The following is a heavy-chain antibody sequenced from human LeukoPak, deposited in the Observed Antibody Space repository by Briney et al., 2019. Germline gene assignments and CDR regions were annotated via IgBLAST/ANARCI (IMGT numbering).Heavy chain of an antibody. J-gene: IGHJ4*02. CDR3: ARDYGPTHYYGSGTLLSPDY. CDR1: GYTFTSYG. D-gene: IGHD3-10*01. CDR2: ISAYNGNT. V-gene: IGHV1-18*01. Sequence: ASEKVSCKASGYTFTSYGISWVRQAPGQGLEWMGWISAYNGNTNYAQKLQGRVTMTTDTSTSTAYMELRSLRSDDTAVYYCARDYGPTHYYGSGTLLSPDYWGQGTLVTVSS.